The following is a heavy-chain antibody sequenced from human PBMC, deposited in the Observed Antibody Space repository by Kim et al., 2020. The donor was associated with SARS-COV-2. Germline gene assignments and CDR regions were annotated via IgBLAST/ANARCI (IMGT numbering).Heavy chain of an antibody. CDR1: GFTFSRYG. J-gene: IGHJ4*02. Sequence: GGSLRLSCAASGFTFSRYGMSWVRQGPGKGLEWVSAISGSGDATFYADSARGRFTISRDNSKNTLNLQMNNLRAEDTALFYLSKENKNWGKGTLVTVSP. CDR2: ISGSGDAT. V-gene: IGHV3-23*01. CDR3: SKENKN.